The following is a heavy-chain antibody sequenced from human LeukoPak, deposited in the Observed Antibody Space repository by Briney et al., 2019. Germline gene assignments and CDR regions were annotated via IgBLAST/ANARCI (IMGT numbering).Heavy chain of an antibody. CDR2: IWYVGRDK. CDR3: ARDGSTSIAVAGTGIYYYYYGMDV. Sequence: GGALRLSCAASAVAFSTYGMRGGRHAPGKGLGWGAVIWYVGRDKYYADPVKGRFTISRDNSKNTLSLQMNSMRAEDTAVYYCARDGSTSIAVAGTGIYYYYYGMDVWGQGTTVTVSS. CDR1: AVAFSTYG. D-gene: IGHD6-19*01. J-gene: IGHJ6*02. V-gene: IGHV3-33*01.